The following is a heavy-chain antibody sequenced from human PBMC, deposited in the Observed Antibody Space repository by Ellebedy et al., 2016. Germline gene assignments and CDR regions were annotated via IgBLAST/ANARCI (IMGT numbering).Heavy chain of an antibody. CDR2: ISWNSGSI. V-gene: IGHV3-9*01. D-gene: IGHD6-13*01. Sequence: GGSLRLXCAASGFTFDDYAMHWVRQAPGKGLEWVSGISWNSGSIGYADSVKGRFTISRDNAKNSLYLQMNSLRAEDTALYYCAKGAAAGSYFDYWGQGTLVTVSS. CDR1: GFTFDDYA. CDR3: AKGAAAGSYFDY. J-gene: IGHJ4*02.